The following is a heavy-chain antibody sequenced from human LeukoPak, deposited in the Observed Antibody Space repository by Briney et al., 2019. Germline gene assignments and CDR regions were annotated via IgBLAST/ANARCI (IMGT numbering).Heavy chain of an antibody. J-gene: IGHJ6*02. D-gene: IGHD6-19*01. V-gene: IGHV1-8*01. CDR1: GYTFTSYD. Sequence: ASVKVSCKASGYTFTSYDINWVRQATGQGLEWMGWMNRNSGNTGYAQKFQGRVTMTRNTSISTAYMELRSLRSDDTAVYYCARFGQQWLFYYYGMDVWGQGTTVTVSS. CDR3: ARFGQQWLFYYYGMDV. CDR2: MNRNSGNT.